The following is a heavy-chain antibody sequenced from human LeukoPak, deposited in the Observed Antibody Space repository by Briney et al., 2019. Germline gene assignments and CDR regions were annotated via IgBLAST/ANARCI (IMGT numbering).Heavy chain of an antibody. D-gene: IGHD3-22*01. CDR1: GYTFTSYG. CDR3: ARDLGVPYYYDSSGYYFDY. J-gene: IGHJ4*02. Sequence: ASVKVSCKASGYTFTSYGISWVRQAPGQGLEWMGWISAYNGNTNYAQKLQGRVTMTTDTSTSTAYMELRSLRSDDTAVYYCARDLGVPYYYDSSGYYFDYWGQGTLVTVSS. CDR2: ISAYNGNT. V-gene: IGHV1-18*01.